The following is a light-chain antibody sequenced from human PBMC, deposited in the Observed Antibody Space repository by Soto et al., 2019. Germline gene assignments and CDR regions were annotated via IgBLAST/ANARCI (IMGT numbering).Light chain of an antibody. CDR1: SSDVGGYNY. Sequence: QSALTQPAFVSGSPGQSITISCTGTSSDVGGYNYVSWYQHPPGKAPKLMISEVSNRPSGVSNRFSGSKSGNTASLTISGLQAEDEADYYCSSYTSTSTRVFGTETKLTVL. CDR3: SSYTSTSTRV. J-gene: IGLJ1*01. CDR2: EVS. V-gene: IGLV2-14*01.